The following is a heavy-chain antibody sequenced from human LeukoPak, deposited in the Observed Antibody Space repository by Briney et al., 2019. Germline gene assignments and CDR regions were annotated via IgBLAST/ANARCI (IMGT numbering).Heavy chain of an antibody. CDR1: GFTFSSYE. CDR2: ISSSGSTI. J-gene: IGHJ6*02. D-gene: IGHD3/OR15-3a*01. CDR3: ARVGRGYYGMDV. Sequence: PGGSLRLSCAASGFTFSSYEMNWVRQAPGKGLKWLSYISSSGSTIYYADSVKGRFTISRDNAKNSLYLQMNSLRAEDTAVYYCARVGRGYYGMDVWGQGTTVTVSS. V-gene: IGHV3-48*03.